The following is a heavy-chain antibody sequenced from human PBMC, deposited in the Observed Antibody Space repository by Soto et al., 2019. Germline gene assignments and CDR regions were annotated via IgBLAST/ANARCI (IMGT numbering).Heavy chain of an antibody. Sequence: HPGGSLRLSCAASGFTFSSYGMHWVRQAPGKGLEWVAVISYDGSNKYYADSVKGRFTISRDNSKNTLYLQMNSLRAEDTAVYYCANGDSIAAAGPFDYWGQGTLVTVSS. CDR1: GFTFSSYG. CDR2: ISYDGSNK. V-gene: IGHV3-30*18. CDR3: ANGDSIAAAGPFDY. J-gene: IGHJ4*02. D-gene: IGHD6-13*01.